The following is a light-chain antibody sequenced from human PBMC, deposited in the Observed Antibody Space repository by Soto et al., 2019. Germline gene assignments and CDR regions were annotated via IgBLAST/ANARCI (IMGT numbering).Light chain of an antibody. V-gene: IGKV3-20*01. Sequence: EKVMTHSPATLSVSPGESVTLSFSSSHSVSSSYLAWYQQKPGQAPRLLIYGASSRATGIPDRFSGSGSGTDFTLTISRLEPEDFAVYYCQQYGSLITFGQGTRLEIK. CDR3: QQYGSLIT. CDR2: GAS. CDR1: HSVSSSY. J-gene: IGKJ5*01.